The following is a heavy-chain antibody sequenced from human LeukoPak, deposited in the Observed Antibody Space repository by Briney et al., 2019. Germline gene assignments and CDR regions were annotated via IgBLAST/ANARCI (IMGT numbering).Heavy chain of an antibody. Sequence: SETLSLTCTVSGGSISSYYWSWIRQPPGKGLEWIGYIYYSGSTNYNPSLKSRVTISVDTSKNQFSLKLSSVTAADTAVYYCARYLDYGVAFDIWGQGTMVTVSS. V-gene: IGHV4-59*01. CDR2: IYYSGST. D-gene: IGHD4-17*01. CDR3: ARYLDYGVAFDI. J-gene: IGHJ3*02. CDR1: GGSISSYY.